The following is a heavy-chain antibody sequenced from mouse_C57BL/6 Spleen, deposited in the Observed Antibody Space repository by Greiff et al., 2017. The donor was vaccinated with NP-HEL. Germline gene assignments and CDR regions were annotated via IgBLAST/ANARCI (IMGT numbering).Heavy chain of an antibody. CDR1: GFTFSSYG. J-gene: IGHJ2*01. D-gene: IGHD2-4*01. CDR2: ISSGGSYT. V-gene: IGHV5-6*01. CDR3: ARRGGLRRDFDY. Sequence: EVQVVESGGDLVKPGGSLKLSCAASGFTFSSYGMSWVRQTPDKRLEWVATISSGGSYTYYPDSVKGRFTISRDNAKNTLYLQMSSLKSEDTAVYYCARRGGLRRDFDYWGQGTTLTVSS.